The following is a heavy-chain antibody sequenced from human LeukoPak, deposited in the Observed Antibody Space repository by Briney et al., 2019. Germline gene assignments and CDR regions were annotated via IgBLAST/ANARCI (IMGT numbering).Heavy chain of an antibody. D-gene: IGHD1-14*01. J-gene: IGHJ4*02. CDR2: IYHSGST. V-gene: IGHV4-38-2*02. Sequence: SETLSLTCTVSGYSISSGYYWGWIRQPPGKGLEWIGSIYHSGSTYYNPSLKGRVTISVDTSKNQFSLKLSSVTAADTAVYYCARDQNPDYFDYWGQGTLATISS. CDR1: GYSISSGYY. CDR3: ARDQNPDYFDY.